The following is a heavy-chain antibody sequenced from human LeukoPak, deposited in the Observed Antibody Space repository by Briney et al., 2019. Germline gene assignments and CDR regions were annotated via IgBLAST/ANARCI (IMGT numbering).Heavy chain of an antibody. CDR3: ARDYYYGSGSYPTS. CDR1: GFTFSSYS. V-gene: IGHV3-48*01. Sequence: GGSLRLSCAASGFTFSSYSMNWVRQAPGKGLEWVSYISSSSSTIYYADSVKGRFTISRDNAKNSLYLQMNSLRAEDTAVYYCARDYYYGSGSYPTSWGQGTLVTVSS. D-gene: IGHD3-10*01. CDR2: ISSSSSTI. J-gene: IGHJ4*02.